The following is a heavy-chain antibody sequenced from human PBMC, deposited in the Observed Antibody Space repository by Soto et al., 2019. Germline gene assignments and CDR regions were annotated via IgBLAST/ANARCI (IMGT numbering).Heavy chain of an antibody. CDR1: GFTSDDYA. CDR3: TRDGDFYGMDV. V-gene: IGHV3-49*04. Sequence: GSLRLSCTFSGFTSDDYAFSCVRHSPGKGLEWVAFAASQAFGGTTDYAASVKGRFTISRDDSTTVAYLQMNSLQTEDTAIYYCTRDGDFYGMDVWGQGTTVTVSS. D-gene: IGHD3-3*01. J-gene: IGHJ6*02. CDR2: AASQAFGGTT.